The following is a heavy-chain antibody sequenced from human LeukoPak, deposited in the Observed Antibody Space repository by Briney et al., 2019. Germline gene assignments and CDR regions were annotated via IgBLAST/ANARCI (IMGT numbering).Heavy chain of an antibody. CDR2: ISPRGTTR. J-gene: IGHJ6*03. CDR1: GFTFSTYN. V-gene: IGHV3-48*04. D-gene: IGHD2/OR15-2a*01. Sequence: GGSLRLSCVASGFTFSTYNMNWVRQAPGKGLEWVSHISPRGTTRYYADSVKGRFTISRDNAKNSLYLKLSSLRVEDSAVYYCASFSIRTGAYYLDVWGKGTTVAVSS. CDR3: ASFSIRTGAYYLDV.